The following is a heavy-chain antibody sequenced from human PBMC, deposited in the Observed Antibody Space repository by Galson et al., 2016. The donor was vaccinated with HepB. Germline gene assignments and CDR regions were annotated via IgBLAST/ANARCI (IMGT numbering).Heavy chain of an antibody. D-gene: IGHD6-13*01. V-gene: IGHV3-30-3*01. Sequence: SLRLSCAASGFSFSSFAIHWVRQAPGKGLEWVAVISYDGGNKYSADSVKGRFTISRDNSENTLFLQMNSLRPEDTAVYYCARGGYSSSWYISDYMDVWGKGTTVTVSS. CDR2: ISYDGGNK. CDR3: ARGGYSSSWYISDYMDV. J-gene: IGHJ6*03. CDR1: GFSFSSFA.